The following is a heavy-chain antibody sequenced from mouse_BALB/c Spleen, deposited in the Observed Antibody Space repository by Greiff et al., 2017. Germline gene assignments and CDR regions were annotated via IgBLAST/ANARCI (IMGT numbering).Heavy chain of an antibody. CDR1: GFTFSSFG. J-gene: IGHJ4*01. D-gene: IGHD1-1*01. V-gene: IGHV5-17*02. CDR2: ISSGSSTI. CDR3: ARHYGSSYDAMDY. Sequence: DVMLVESGGGLVQPGGSRKLSCAASGFTFSSFGMHWVRQAPEKGLEWVAYISSGSSTIYYADTVKGRFTISRDNPKNTLFLQMTSLRSEDTAMYYCARHYGSSYDAMDYWGQGTSVTVSS.